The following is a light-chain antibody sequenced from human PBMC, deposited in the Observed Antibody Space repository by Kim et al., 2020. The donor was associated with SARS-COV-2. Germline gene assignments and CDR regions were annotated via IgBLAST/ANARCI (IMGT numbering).Light chain of an antibody. J-gene: IGLJ3*02. CDR1: SSDIGGYNH. CDR2: DVT. Sequence: QSALTQPASVSGSPGQSITISCTGSSSDIGGYNHVSWLQQHPGKAPKLMIYDVTKWPSGISNRFSGSKSGNTASLTISGLQAEDEADYYCSSYSSSGAWVFGGGTQLTVL. V-gene: IGLV2-14*03. CDR3: SSYSSSGAWV.